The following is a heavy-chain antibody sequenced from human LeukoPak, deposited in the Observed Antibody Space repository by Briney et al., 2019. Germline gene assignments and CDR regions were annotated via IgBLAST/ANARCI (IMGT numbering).Heavy chain of an antibody. V-gene: IGHV4-59*01. CDR1: GGSISSYY. CDR3: AREYHTTFGDYYYYYGMDV. CDR2: IYYSGST. J-gene: IGHJ6*02. Sequence: SETLSLTCTVSGGSISSYYWSWIRQPPGKGLEWIGYIYYSGSTNYNPSLKSRVTISVDTSKNQFSLKLSSVTAADTAVYYCAREYHTTFGDYYYYYGMDVWGQGTTVTVSS. D-gene: IGHD3-3*01.